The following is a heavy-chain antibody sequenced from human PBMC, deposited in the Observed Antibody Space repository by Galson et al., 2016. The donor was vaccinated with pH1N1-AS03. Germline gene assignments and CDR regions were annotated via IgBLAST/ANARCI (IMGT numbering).Heavy chain of an antibody. J-gene: IGHJ4*02. D-gene: IGHD3-16*02. CDR1: TRYY. CDR2: IDPSGGPT. V-gene: IGHV1-46*01. CDR3: ARRYYFDY. Sequence: TRYYMHWVRQAPGQGLEWMGIIDPSGGPTTYAPKFQGRITITTDTSTSTVYMELVGLRPEDTAVYYCARRYYFDYWGQGTLGTVSS.